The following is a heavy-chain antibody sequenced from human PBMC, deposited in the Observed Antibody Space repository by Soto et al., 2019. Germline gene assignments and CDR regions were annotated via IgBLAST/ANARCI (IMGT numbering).Heavy chain of an antibody. CDR3: ARHLPPNDY. Sequence: ASVKVSCKASGHTFTSYAMHWVRQAPGQRLEWMGWINAGNGNTKYSQKFQGRLTMTTDTSTSIAYMELRSLRSDDTAVYYCARHLPPNDYWGQGTLVTVSS. V-gene: IGHV1-3*01. J-gene: IGHJ4*02. CDR1: GHTFTSYA. CDR2: INAGNGNT.